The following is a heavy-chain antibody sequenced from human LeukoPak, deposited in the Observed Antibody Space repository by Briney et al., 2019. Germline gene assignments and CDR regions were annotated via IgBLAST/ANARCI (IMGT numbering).Heavy chain of an antibody. CDR3: ARGTYSFDY. Sequence: GGSLRLSCAASGFTFSNFWMTWFRQAPGKGLEWVANIAQDGSQTYYVDSVKGRFTISRDNAKNSLHLHMNSLRAEDTAVYYCARGTYSFDYWGQGILVTVSS. J-gene: IGHJ4*02. CDR2: IAQDGSQT. V-gene: IGHV3-7*01. CDR1: GFTFSNFW.